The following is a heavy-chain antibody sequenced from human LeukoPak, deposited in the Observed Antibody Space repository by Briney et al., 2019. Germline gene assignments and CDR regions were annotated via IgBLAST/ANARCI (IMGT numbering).Heavy chain of an antibody. CDR2: IYYSGST. V-gene: IGHV4-59*01. D-gene: IGHD2-2*01. Sequence: SETLSLTCTVSGGSISSYYWSWIRQPPGKGLELIGYIYYSGSTNYNPSLKSRVTISVDTSKNQFSLKLSSVTAADTAVYYCARTVPVPWAPFGYWGQGTLVTVSS. J-gene: IGHJ4*02. CDR3: ARTVPVPWAPFGY. CDR1: GGSISSYY.